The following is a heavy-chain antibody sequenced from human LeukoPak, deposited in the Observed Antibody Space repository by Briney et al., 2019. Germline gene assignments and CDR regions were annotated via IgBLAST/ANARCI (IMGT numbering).Heavy chain of an antibody. V-gene: IGHV4-39*07. CDR3: ARAIDDGSRFDY. CDR1: GGSVSSYY. Sequence: SETLSLTCTVSGGSVSSYYWGWIRQSPGKGLEWIGSIYYSGSTYYNPSLKSRVTISVDTSKNQFSLKLSSVTAADTAVYYCARAIDDGSRFDYWGQGTLVTVSS. D-gene: IGHD1-26*01. CDR2: IYYSGST. J-gene: IGHJ4*02.